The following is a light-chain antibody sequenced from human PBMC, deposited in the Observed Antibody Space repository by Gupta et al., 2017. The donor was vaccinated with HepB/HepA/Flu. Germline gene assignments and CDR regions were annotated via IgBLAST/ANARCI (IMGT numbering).Light chain of an antibody. CDR1: SLRSYY. J-gene: IGLJ3*02. Sequence: SSELPQDPAVSVALVQTVRITCQGDSLRSYYASWYQQKPGQAPVVMIYGKDNRRAGSTDGCSGSSSGNTAALTITXAXEEEEAXYYCNAGESSSNDLGVFGGGTKLTVL. V-gene: IGLV3-19*01. CDR3: NAGESSSNDLGV. CDR2: GKD.